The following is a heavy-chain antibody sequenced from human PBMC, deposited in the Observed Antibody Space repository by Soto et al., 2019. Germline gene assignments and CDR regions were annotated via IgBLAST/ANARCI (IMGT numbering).Heavy chain of an antibody. V-gene: IGHV3-23*01. Sequence: GSLRLSCAACGFTVSSYAMSWVRQAPGKGLEWVSAISGSGGSTYYADSVKGRFTISRDNSKNTLYLQMNSLRAEDTAVYYCAKEHYDSSGPLAFDIWGQGTMVTVSS. CDR1: GFTVSSYA. D-gene: IGHD3-22*01. CDR2: ISGSGGST. J-gene: IGHJ3*02. CDR3: AKEHYDSSGPLAFDI.